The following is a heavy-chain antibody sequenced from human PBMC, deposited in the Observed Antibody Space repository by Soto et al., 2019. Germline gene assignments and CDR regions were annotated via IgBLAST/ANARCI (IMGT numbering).Heavy chain of an antibody. CDR1: GFSLYTSGVG. V-gene: IGHV2-5*02. CDR3: ARVIVALPVRGALDF. D-gene: IGHD6-6*01. J-gene: IGHJ4*02. CDR2: IYWDDNE. Sequence: QITLKESGTTLVKPTQTLTLTCTFSGFSLYTSGVGVGWIRQPPGKALEWLALIYWDDNERYSPSLMSTLTITKDTSINRMYLTMTKMDPVDTATYYCARVIVALPVRGALDFWGELTLVTLSS.